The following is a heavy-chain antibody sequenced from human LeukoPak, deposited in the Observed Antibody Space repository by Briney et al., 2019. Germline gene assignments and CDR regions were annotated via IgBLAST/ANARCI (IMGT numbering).Heavy chain of an antibody. J-gene: IGHJ4*02. CDR1: GYTFTGYY. V-gene: IGHV1-2*02. CDR3: ARARLRMVCDASLDY. Sequence: GASVKVSCKASGYTFTGYYMHWVRQAPGQGLEWMGWINPNSGGTNYAQKFQGRVTMTRDTSISTAYMELSRLRSDDTAVYYCARARLRMVCDASLDYWGQGTLVTVSS. D-gene: IGHD3-10*01. CDR2: INPNSGGT.